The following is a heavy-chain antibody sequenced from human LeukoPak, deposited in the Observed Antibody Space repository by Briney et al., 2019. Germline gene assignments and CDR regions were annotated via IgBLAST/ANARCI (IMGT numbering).Heavy chain of an antibody. J-gene: IGHJ4*02. CDR1: EYTFTSYG. Sequence: GASVKVSCKASEYTFTSYGMNWVRQAPRQGLEWMGWINTNTGNPTYAQGFTGRFVFSLDTSVSTAYLQISSLKAEDTAVYYCARDKYQLPYEIDYWGQGTLVTVSS. CDR2: INTNTGNP. V-gene: IGHV7-4-1*02. D-gene: IGHD2-2*01. CDR3: ARDKYQLPYEIDY.